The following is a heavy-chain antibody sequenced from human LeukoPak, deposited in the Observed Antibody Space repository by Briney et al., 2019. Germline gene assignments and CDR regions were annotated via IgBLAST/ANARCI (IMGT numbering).Heavy chain of an antibody. CDR2: INFKSGGT. CDR1: GYSFTDYY. J-gene: IGHJ5*02. Sequence: ASVTVSCKASGYSFTDYYMHWVRQAPGPGLERMGGINFKSGGTTYAQHFQGRVTITRDTSISTAYIELSRLRSDDTAVYYCARSRSGGENWFDPWGQGTLVTVSS. D-gene: IGHD2-15*01. CDR3: ARSRSGGENWFDP. V-gene: IGHV1-2*02.